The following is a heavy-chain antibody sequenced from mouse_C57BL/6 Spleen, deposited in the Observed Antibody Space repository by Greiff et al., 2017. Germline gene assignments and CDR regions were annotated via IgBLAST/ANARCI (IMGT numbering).Heavy chain of an antibody. J-gene: IGHJ3*01. V-gene: IGHV1-50*01. CDR1: GYTFTSYW. Sequence: QVQLQQPGAELVKPGASVKLSCKASGYTFTSYWMQWVKQRPGQGLEWIGEIDPSDSYTNYNQKFKGKATLTVDTSSSTAYMQLSSLTSEDSAVYYCARSPLWSWFATGAKGLWSLSLQ. CDR2: IDPSDSYT. D-gene: IGHD1-1*02. CDR3: ARSPLWSWFAT.